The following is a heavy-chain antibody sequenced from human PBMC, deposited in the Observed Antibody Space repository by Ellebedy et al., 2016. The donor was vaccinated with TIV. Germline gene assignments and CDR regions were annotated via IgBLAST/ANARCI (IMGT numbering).Heavy chain of an antibody. V-gene: IGHV1-2*02. D-gene: IGHD1-14*01. CDR2: INPNNGDT. Sequence: AASVKVSCKASGYTFTGYYIHWVRQAPGQGLEWMAWINPNNGDTAFAQSLQGRVTMTTDTSISTAYMELSSLTSDDMAVYYCVRDLTNPLKGDYWGQGTLVTVSS. CDR3: VRDLTNPLKGDY. CDR1: GYTFTGYY. J-gene: IGHJ4*02.